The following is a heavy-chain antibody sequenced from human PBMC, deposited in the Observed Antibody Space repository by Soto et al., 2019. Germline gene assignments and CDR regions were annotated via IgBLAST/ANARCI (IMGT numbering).Heavy chain of an antibody. Sequence: ASVKVSCKVSGYTLTELSMHWVRQAPGKGLEWMGGFDPEDGETIYAQKFQGRVTMTEDTSTDTAYMELSSLRSEDTAVYYCATNIAAAGTFYYYYGMDVWGQGTTVTVSS. CDR3: ATNIAAAGTFYYYYGMDV. V-gene: IGHV1-24*01. CDR1: GYTLTELS. J-gene: IGHJ6*02. D-gene: IGHD6-13*01. CDR2: FDPEDGET.